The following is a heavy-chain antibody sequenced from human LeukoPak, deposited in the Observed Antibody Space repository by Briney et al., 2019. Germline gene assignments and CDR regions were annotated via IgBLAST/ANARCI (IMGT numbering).Heavy chain of an antibody. V-gene: IGHV4-39*07. J-gene: IGHJ2*01. CDR3: AKGTSWELQHWYFDL. Sequence: SETLSLTCTVSGGSISSSSYYWGWIRQPPGKGLEWIGSIYYSGSIYYNPSLKSRVTMSVDTSSNHFSLKLTSVTAADTAVYYCAKGTSWELQHWYFDLWGRGTLVTVSS. CDR2: IYYSGSI. D-gene: IGHD1-26*01. CDR1: GGSISSSSYY.